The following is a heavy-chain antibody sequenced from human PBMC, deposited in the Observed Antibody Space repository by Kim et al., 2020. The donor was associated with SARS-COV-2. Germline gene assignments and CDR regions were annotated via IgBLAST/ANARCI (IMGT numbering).Heavy chain of an antibody. J-gene: IGHJ4*02. D-gene: IGHD3-22*01. V-gene: IGHV4-59*13. CDR1: GGSISSYY. Sequence: SETLSLTCTVSGGSISSYYWSWIRQPPGKGLEWIGYIYYSGSTNYNPSLKSRVTISVDTSKNQFPLKLSSVTAADTAVYYCARVWLKVFDYWGQGTLVTVSS. CDR2: IYYSGST. CDR3: ARVWLKVFDY.